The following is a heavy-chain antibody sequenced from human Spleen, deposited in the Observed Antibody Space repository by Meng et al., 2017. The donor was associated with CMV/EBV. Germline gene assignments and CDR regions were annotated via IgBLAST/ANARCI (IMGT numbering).Heavy chain of an antibody. CDR1: GGSISSSNW. D-gene: IGHD3-3*01. Sequence: CAVSGGSISSSNWWRWVRQPPGKGLEWIGEIYHSGSTNYNPSLKSRVTISVDKSKNQFSLKVSSVTAADTAVYYCARRVVGARHFDYWGQGTLVTVSS. CDR2: IYHSGST. CDR3: ARRVVGARHFDY. J-gene: IGHJ4*02. V-gene: IGHV4-4*02.